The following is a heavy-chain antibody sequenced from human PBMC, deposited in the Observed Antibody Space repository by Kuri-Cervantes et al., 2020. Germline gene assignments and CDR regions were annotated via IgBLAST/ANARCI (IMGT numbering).Heavy chain of an antibody. CDR2: INPNSGGT. J-gene: IGHJ6*02. D-gene: IGHD3-3*01. Sequence: ASVKVSCKASGYTFTGSYMHWVRQAPGQRLEWMGWINPNSGGTNYAQKFQGRVTMTRDTSISTAYMELSRLRSDDTAVYYCARDRSYYDFWSGYYNYYYGMDVWGQGTTVTSP. V-gene: IGHV1-2*02. CDR3: ARDRSYYDFWSGYYNYYYGMDV. CDR1: GYTFTGSY.